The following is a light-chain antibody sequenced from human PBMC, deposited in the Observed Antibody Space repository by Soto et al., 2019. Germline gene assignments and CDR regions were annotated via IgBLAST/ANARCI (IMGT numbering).Light chain of an antibody. Sequence: DIQMTQSPSTLSASVGDRVTITCRASQSISSWLAWYQQKPGKAPKLLIYKASSLESGVPSRFSGSGSGTAFTLTISSLQPDDFATYYCQQYNSYSVWTFGQGTKVEIK. J-gene: IGKJ1*01. CDR2: KAS. V-gene: IGKV1-5*03. CDR1: QSISSW. CDR3: QQYNSYSVWT.